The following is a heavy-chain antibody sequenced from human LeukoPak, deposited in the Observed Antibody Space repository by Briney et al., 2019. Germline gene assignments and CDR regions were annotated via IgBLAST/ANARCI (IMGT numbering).Heavy chain of an antibody. D-gene: IGHD3-3*01. J-gene: IGHJ6*03. V-gene: IGHV3-48*03. CDR1: GFTFSSYE. Sequence: PGGSLRLSCAASGFTFSSYEMNWVRQAPGKGLEWVSYISSSSSTIYYADSVKGRFTISRDNAKNSLYLQMNSLRAEDSAVYYCARDYSPTHMVRFLEWLLYYYMDVWGKGTTVTVSS. CDR2: ISSSSSTI. CDR3: ARDYSPTHMVRFLEWLLYYYMDV.